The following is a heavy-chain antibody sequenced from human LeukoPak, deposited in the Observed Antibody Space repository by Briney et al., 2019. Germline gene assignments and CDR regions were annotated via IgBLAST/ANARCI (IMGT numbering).Heavy chain of an antibody. Sequence: ASVKVSCKASGGTFSSYAISWVRQAPGQGLEWMGGIIPIFGTANYAQKFQGRVTITADESTSIAYMELSSLRSEDTAVYYCARGTLRYFDWSQGYFDYWGQGTLVTVSS. D-gene: IGHD3-9*01. CDR2: IIPIFGTA. CDR3: ARGTLRYFDWSQGYFDY. J-gene: IGHJ4*02. V-gene: IGHV1-69*13. CDR1: GGTFSSYA.